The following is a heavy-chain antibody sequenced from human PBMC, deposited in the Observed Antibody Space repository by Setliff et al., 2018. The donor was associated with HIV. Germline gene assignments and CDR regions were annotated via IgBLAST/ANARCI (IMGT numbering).Heavy chain of an antibody. V-gene: IGHV3-21*01. CDR3: ARGSRGARASKIDSSGYYLVY. Sequence: GGSLRLSCAASGFTFSSYSMNWVRQAPGKGLEWVSSISSSSSYIYYADSVKGRFTISRDNAKNSLYLQMNSLRAEDTAVYYCARGSRGARASKIDSSGYYLVYWGQGTLVTVSS. J-gene: IGHJ4*02. CDR1: GFTFSSYS. CDR2: ISSSSSYI. D-gene: IGHD3-22*01.